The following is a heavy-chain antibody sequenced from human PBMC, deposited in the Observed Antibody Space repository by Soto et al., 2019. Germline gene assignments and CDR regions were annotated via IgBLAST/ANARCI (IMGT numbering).Heavy chain of an antibody. J-gene: IGHJ4*02. CDR2: INHSGST. CDR3: ARANPLRHWDY. CDR1: GGSFSGYY. V-gene: IGHV4-34*01. Sequence: SETLSLTCAVYGGSFSGYYWSWIRQPPGKGLEWIGEINHSGSTNYNPSLKSRVTISVDTSKNQFSLKLSSVTAADTAVYYCARANPLRHWDYWGQGTLVTVSS.